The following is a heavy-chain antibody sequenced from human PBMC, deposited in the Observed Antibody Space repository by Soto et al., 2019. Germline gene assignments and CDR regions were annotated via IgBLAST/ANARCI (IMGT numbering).Heavy chain of an antibody. D-gene: IGHD2-15*01. CDR1: GFTFSNYA. J-gene: IGHJ4*02. CDR3: AKANRYCSGSNCYTFDY. Sequence: GSLRLSCAASGFTFSNYAMSWVRQAPGKGLEWVSTISGSGGSTYYADSVKGRFTISRDNSKNTLYLQMNTLRAEDTAIYYCAKANRYCSGSNCYTFDYWGQGTRVTVSS. CDR2: ISGSGGST. V-gene: IGHV3-23*01.